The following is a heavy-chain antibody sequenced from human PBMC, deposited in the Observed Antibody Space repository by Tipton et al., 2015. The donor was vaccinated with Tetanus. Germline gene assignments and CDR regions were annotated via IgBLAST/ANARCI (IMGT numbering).Heavy chain of an antibody. J-gene: IGHJ3*02. CDR1: GFTFSSYW. CDR3: VRGGEPKPPFGI. CDR2: IKTDGSAT. Sequence: GSLRLSCAASGFTFSSYWMHWVRQAPGKGLVWVSRIKTDGSATIYADSVKGRFTISRDNAKNTLYLQMNSLRAEDTAVYFCVRGGEPKPPFGIWGQGTMVTVSP. V-gene: IGHV3-74*01. D-gene: IGHD1-14*01.